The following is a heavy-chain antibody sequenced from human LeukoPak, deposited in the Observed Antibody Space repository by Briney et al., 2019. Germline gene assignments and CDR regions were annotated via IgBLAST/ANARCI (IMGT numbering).Heavy chain of an antibody. D-gene: IGHD3-22*01. CDR3: ARDYYDSSGYTNDY. Sequence: ASVKVSCKASGYTFTGYYMHWVRQAPGQGLEWMGWINPNSGGTNYAQKFQGRVTMTRDASVSTAYKELSRLRSDDTAVYYCARDYYDSSGYTNDYWGQGTLVTVSS. CDR1: GYTFTGYY. V-gene: IGHV1-2*02. CDR2: INPNSGGT. J-gene: IGHJ4*02.